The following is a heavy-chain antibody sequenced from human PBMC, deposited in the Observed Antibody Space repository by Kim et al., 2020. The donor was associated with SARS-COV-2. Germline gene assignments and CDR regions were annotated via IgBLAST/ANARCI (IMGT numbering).Heavy chain of an antibody. CDR3: ARDWWSPFDY. V-gene: IGHV3-21*01. Sequence: GGSLRLSCAASGFTFSSYSMNWVRQAPGKALELVSSISSSSSYIYYADSVKGRFTISRDNAKNSLYLQMNSLRAEDTAVYYCARDWWSPFDYWGQGTLVTVSS. CDR1: GFTFSSYS. D-gene: IGHD2-15*01. CDR2: ISSSSSYI. J-gene: IGHJ4*02.